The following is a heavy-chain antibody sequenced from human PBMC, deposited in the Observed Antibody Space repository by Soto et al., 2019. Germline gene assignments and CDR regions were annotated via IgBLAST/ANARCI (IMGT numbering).Heavy chain of an antibody. D-gene: IGHD1-26*01. J-gene: IGHJ4*02. Sequence: GGSLRLSCAASGFTFSRYSMNWVRQAPGKGLEWVSSISSSSSYIYYADSVKGRPTISRDNAKNSLHLQINSLRAEDTAVYYCARMHSGTYYGDFDYWGQGTLVTVSS. CDR3: ARMHSGTYYGDFDY. CDR2: ISSSSSYI. CDR1: GFTFSRYS. V-gene: IGHV3-21*01.